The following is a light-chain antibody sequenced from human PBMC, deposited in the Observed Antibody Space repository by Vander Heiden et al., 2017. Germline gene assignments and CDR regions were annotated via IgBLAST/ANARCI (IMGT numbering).Light chain of an antibody. V-gene: IGKV1-5*01. CDR1: QSISSW. Sequence: DIQMTQSPSTLSASVGDRVTITCRASQSISSWLAWYQQKPGKAPKLLIYDASSLESGVPSRFSGSGSGTEFTLTSSSLQPDDFATYYCQQDNSYFTFGPGTKVDIK. CDR2: DAS. J-gene: IGKJ3*01. CDR3: QQDNSYFT.